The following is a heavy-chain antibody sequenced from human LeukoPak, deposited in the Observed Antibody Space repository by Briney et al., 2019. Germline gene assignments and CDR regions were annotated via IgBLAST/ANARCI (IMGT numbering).Heavy chain of an antibody. D-gene: IGHD1-26*01. J-gene: IGHJ5*02. CDR1: GDSVSSNSAA. CDR3: ARDLRYSGGYAGWFDP. CDR2: TYYRSKWYN. V-gene: IGHV6-1*01. Sequence: SQTLSLTCAISGDSVSSNSAAWNWIRQSPSRGLEWLGRTYYRSKWYNDYAVSVKSRITINPDTSKNQFSLQLNSVTPEDTAVYYCARDLRYSGGYAGWFDPWGQGTLVTVSS.